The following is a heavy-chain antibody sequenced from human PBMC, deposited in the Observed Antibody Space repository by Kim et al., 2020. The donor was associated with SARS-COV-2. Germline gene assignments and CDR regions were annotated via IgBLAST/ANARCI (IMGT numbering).Heavy chain of an antibody. CDR2: ISPSGHDI. CDR1: GFKFGDFY. V-gene: IGHV3-11*01. Sequence: GGSLRLSCTASGFKFGDFYMSWIRQAPGKGLESLSYISPSGHDINYADSVKGRFTISRDNAKNSLYLQMDSLRDEDTAVYYCSRDSRPLDYWGQGTLVTVSS. CDR3: SRDSRPLDY. J-gene: IGHJ4*02.